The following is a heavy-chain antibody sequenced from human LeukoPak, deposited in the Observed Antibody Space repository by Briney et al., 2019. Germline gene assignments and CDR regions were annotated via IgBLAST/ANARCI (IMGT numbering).Heavy chain of an antibody. V-gene: IGHV3-9*01. J-gene: IGHJ4*02. D-gene: IGHD5-12*01. Sequence: HTGGSLRLSCAASGFTFDDYAMHWVRQAPGKGLEWVSGISWNSGSIGYADSVKGRFTISRDNAKTSLYLQMNSLRAEDTALYYCAKEGERGYDYCFDYWGQGTLVTVYS. CDR3: AKEGERGYDYCFDY. CDR1: GFTFDDYA. CDR2: ISWNSGSI.